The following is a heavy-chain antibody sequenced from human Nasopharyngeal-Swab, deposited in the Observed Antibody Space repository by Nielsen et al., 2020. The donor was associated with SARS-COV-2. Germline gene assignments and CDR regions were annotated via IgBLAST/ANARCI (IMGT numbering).Heavy chain of an antibody. J-gene: IGHJ2*01. CDR1: GYTFTSYD. D-gene: IGHD6-13*01. Sequence: ASVKVSCKASGYTFTSYDINWVRQATGQGLEWMGWMNPNSGNTGYAQKFQGRVTMTRNTSISTAYMELSSLRSEDTAVYYCARDSISSWQAIGNWYFDLWGRGTLVTVSS. V-gene: IGHV1-8*01. CDR3: ARDSISSWQAIGNWYFDL. CDR2: MNPNSGNT.